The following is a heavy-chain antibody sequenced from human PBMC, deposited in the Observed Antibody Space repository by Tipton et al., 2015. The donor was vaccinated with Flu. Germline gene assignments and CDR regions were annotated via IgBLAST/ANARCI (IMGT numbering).Heavy chain of an antibody. J-gene: IGHJ4*02. CDR1: GYSISSGYY. D-gene: IGHD5-18*01. V-gene: IGHV4-38-2*02. Sequence: TLSLTCTVSGYSISSGYYWGWIRQPPGKGLEWIGSIYHSGSTYYNPSLKSRVTISVDTSKNQFSLKLSSVTAADTAVYYCARSTRGYSYGYDYWGQGTLVTVSS. CDR2: IYHSGST. CDR3: ARSTRGYSYGYDY.